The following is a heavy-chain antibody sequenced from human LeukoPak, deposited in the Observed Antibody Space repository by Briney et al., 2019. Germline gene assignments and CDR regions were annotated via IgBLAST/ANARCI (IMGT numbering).Heavy chain of an antibody. D-gene: IGHD6-13*01. CDR1: GYTFTSYG. J-gene: IGHJ5*02. Sequence: ASVKVSCKASGYTFTSYGISWVRQAPGQGLEWMGWISAYNGNTNYAQKLQGRVTMTTDTSTSTAYMELRSLRSDDTAVYYCAKDSDNSSSWYGDWFDPWGQGTLVTVSS. CDR3: AKDSDNSSSWYGDWFDP. CDR2: ISAYNGNT. V-gene: IGHV1-18*01.